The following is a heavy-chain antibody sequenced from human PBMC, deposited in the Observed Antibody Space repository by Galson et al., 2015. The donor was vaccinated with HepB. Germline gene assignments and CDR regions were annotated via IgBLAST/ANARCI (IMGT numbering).Heavy chain of an antibody. V-gene: IGHV3-21*01. CDR2: ISSSSSYI. D-gene: IGHD2-2*01. CDR1: GFTLSSYS. J-gene: IGHJ5*02. Sequence: SLRLSCAASGFTLSSYSMNWVRQAPGKGLEWVSSISSSSSYIYYADSVKGRFTISRDNAKNSLYLQMNSLRAEDTAVYYCARGGYCSSTSCYEVYDPNWFDPWGQGTLVTVSS. CDR3: ARGGYCSSTSCYEVYDPNWFDP.